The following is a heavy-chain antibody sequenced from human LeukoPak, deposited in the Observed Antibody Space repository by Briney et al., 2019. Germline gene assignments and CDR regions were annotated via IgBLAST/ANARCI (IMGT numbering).Heavy chain of an antibody. Sequence: KHYADSVKGWFTISRDNSKNTLYLQMSSLRAEDTALYYCARRQPPSYYDMDVWGQGTTVTVSS. CDR3: ARRQPPSYYDMDV. CDR2: K. J-gene: IGHJ6*02. V-gene: IGHV3-33*01. D-gene: IGHD6-13*01.